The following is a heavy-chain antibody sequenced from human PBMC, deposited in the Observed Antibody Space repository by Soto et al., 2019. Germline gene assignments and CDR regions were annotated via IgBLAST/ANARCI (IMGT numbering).Heavy chain of an antibody. Sequence: EVQLVESGGGLVQPGGSLRLSCAASGFTFSSYWMHWVRQAPGKGLVWVSRINSDGSSTSYADSVKGRFTISRDNAKNTLYLQMNSPRAEDPAVYYSVRTSLVVAAATREDYWGQGTLVTVSS. J-gene: IGHJ4*02. CDR1: GFTFSSYW. CDR2: INSDGSST. V-gene: IGHV3-74*01. D-gene: IGHD2-15*01. CDR3: VRTSLVVAAATREDY.